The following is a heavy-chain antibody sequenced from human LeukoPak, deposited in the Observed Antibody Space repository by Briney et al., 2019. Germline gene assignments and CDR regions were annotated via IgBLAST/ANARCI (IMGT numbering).Heavy chain of an antibody. CDR1: GFTFSSFS. D-gene: IGHD3-10*01. Sequence: PGGSLRLSCAASGFTFSSFSMNWVRRAPGKGPEWVSYISISSSTTYYADSVKGRFSISRDNAKSSLHLQMNSLRAEDTAVYYCVRRGLIETEYLERWGQGTLVIVSS. V-gene: IGHV3-48*04. CDR2: ISISSSTT. CDR3: VRRGLIETEYLER. J-gene: IGHJ1*01.